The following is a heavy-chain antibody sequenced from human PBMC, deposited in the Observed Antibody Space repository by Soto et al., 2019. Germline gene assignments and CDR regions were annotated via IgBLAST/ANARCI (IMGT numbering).Heavy chain of an antibody. D-gene: IGHD2-2*01. CDR3: ASYKYCSSTSCYLNWFDP. CDR2: IIPILGIA. J-gene: IGHJ5*02. Sequence: GASVKVSCKASGGTFSSYTISWVRQAPGQGLEWMGRIIPILGIANYAQKFQGRVTITADKSTSTAYMELSSLRSEDTAVYYCASYKYCSSTSCYLNWFDPWGQGTLVTVSS. V-gene: IGHV1-69*02. CDR1: GGTFSSYT.